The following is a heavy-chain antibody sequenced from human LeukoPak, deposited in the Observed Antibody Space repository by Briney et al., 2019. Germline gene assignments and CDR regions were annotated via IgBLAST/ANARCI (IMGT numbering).Heavy chain of an antibody. Sequence: AASVKVSCKASGYTFTGYYMHWVGQAPGQGLEWMGRINPNSGGTDYAQKFQGRVTMTRDTSISTAYMELSRLRSDDTAFYYCASYSYGSGNTFDYWGQGTLVTVSS. CDR2: INPNSGGT. D-gene: IGHD3-10*01. J-gene: IGHJ4*02. V-gene: IGHV1-2*06. CDR1: GYTFTGYY. CDR3: ASYSYGSGNTFDY.